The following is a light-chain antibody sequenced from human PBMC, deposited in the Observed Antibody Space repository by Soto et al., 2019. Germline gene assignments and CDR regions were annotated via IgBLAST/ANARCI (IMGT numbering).Light chain of an antibody. CDR3: QVWESSSDSYG. Sequence: SYELTQPPSVSVAPGKTARITCGGNNIGSKSVHWYQQKPGQAPVLVIYYDSDRPSGIPERFSGSNSGNTATLTISRVEAGDEADYDCQVWESSSDSYGFGTGTKLTVL. V-gene: IGLV3-21*01. CDR2: YDS. CDR1: NIGSKS. J-gene: IGLJ1*01.